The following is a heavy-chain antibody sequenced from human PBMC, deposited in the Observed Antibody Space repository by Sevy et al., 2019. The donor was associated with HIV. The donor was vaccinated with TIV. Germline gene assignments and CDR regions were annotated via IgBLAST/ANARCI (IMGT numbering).Heavy chain of an antibody. V-gene: IGHV3-21*01. CDR3: ARGAGIDCRGSSCDLDFDF. J-gene: IGHJ4*02. Sequence: GGSLRLSCAASGFTFSNYAMNWVRQAPGKGLEWVSFISASSNYIYYADSLKGRFINARDNAKNSLYLKMNSLRAEDTAVYYCARGAGIDCRGSSCDLDFDFWGQGTLVTVSS. D-gene: IGHD2-2*01. CDR2: ISASSNYI. CDR1: GFTFSNYA.